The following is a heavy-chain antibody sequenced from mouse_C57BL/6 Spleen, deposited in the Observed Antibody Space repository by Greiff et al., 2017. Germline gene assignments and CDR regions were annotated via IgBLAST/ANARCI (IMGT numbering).Heavy chain of an antibody. D-gene: IGHD1-1*01. CDR2: INPSSGYT. J-gene: IGHJ1*03. CDR3: ARDYGSSYGYFDV. Sequence: VQLQQSGAELVKPGASVKLSCKASGYTFTSYWMHWVKQRPGQGLEWIGYINPSSGYTKYNQKFKDKATLTADKSSSTAYMQLSSLTSEDSAVYYCARDYGSSYGYFDVWGTGTTVTVSS. V-gene: IGHV1-7*01. CDR1: GYTFTSYW.